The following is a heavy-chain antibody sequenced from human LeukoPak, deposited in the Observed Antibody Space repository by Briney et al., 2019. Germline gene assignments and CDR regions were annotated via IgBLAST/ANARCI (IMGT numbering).Heavy chain of an antibody. D-gene: IGHD3-16*01. J-gene: IGHJ6*04. Sequence: KSGGSLRLSCAASGFTFNSYAMYWVRQAPGKGLEWVAVIYRGGAIFYADSVKGRFTISRDSSKNTLDLQMNSLRAEDTAVYYCARDYVGDVWGKGTTVTVSS. V-gene: IGHV3-66*02. CDR2: IYRGGAI. CDR3: ARDYVGDV. CDR1: GFTFNSYA.